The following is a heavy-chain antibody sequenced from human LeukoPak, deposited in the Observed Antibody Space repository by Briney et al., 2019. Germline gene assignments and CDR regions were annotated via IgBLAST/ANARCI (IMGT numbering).Heavy chain of an antibody. CDR3: ARVVYCSGGSCATLDYYMDV. V-gene: IGHV1-18*01. J-gene: IGHJ6*03. D-gene: IGHD2-15*01. Sequence: GASVKVSCKASGYTFTSYGISWVQQAPGQGLEWMGWISAYNGNTNYAQKLQGRVTMTTDTSTSTAYMELRSLRSDDTAVYYCARVVYCSGGSCATLDYYMDVWGKGTTVTVSS. CDR1: GYTFTSYG. CDR2: ISAYNGNT.